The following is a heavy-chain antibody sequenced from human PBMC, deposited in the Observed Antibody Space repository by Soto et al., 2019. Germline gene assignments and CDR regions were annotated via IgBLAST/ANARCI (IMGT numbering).Heavy chain of an antibody. V-gene: IGHV3-30*17. CDR2: VSDDGSEQ. J-gene: IGHJ4*02. CDR3: ARDPTGGYFNYDY. D-gene: IGHD1-26*01. CDR1: GFSLRDYG. Sequence: GGSLRLSCAASGFSLRDYGMHWVRQAPGKGLEYVAAVSDDGSEQYYADSVRGRFTIYRDNSKNTVYLQLDSLTTGDTAVYYCARDPTGGYFNYDYWGQGDLVTVSS.